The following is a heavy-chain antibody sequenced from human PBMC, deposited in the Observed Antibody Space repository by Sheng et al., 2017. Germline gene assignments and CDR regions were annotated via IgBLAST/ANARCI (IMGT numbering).Heavy chain of an antibody. V-gene: IGHV4-59*01. D-gene: IGHD5-12*01. J-gene: IGHJ4*02. CDR3: ASGATNFDY. CDR2: IYYSGNT. Sequence: QVQLQESGPGLVKPSETLSLTCNVSGVSIRSYYWTWIRQPPGKGLEWIGYIYYSGNTNYNPSLKSRVTISVDTSKNQFSLKLTSVTAADTAVYYCASGATNFDYWGQGALVTVSS. CDR1: GVSIRSYY.